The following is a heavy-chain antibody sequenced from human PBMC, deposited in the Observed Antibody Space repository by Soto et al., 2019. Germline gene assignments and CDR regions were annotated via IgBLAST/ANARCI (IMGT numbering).Heavy chain of an antibody. D-gene: IGHD3-10*01. CDR1: GYTFTSYG. Sequence: GASVKVSCKAPGYTFTSYGICCGLQSPGQGLEWMGWISAYNGNTNYAQKLQGRVTMTTDTSTSTAYMELRSLGSDDTAVYYCACWWYGEFAYYFYYWSQGTLVTVSS. CDR2: ISAYNGNT. CDR3: ACWWYGEFAYYFYY. V-gene: IGHV1-18*01. J-gene: IGHJ4*02.